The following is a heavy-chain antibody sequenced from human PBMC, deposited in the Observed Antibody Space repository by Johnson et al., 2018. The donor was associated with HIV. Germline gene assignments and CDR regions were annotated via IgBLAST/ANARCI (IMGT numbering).Heavy chain of an antibody. J-gene: IGHJ3*02. V-gene: IGHV3-13*01. Sequence: VQLVESGGGLVQPGGSLRLSCAAYGFTFSSYDMHWVRQATGKGLEWVSAIGTAGDTYYPGSVTGRFTISRENAKNSLYLQMNILSADHTAVYYCARGVSIAAAGHDAFDIWGHGKMVTVYS. D-gene: IGHD6-13*01. CDR2: IGTAGDT. CDR3: ARGVSIAAAGHDAFDI. CDR1: GFTFSSYD.